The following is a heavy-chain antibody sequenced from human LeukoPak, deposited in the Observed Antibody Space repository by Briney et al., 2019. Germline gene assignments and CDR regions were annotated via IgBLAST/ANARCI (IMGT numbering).Heavy chain of an antibody. V-gene: IGHV3-48*01. D-gene: IGHD5-18*01. J-gene: IGHJ4*02. CDR1: GFTFSSYS. Sequence: PGGSLRLSCAASGFTFSSYSMNWVRQAPGKGLEWVSYISSSSSTIYYADSVKGRFTISRDNAKNSLYLQMNSLRAEDTAVYYCAREKRGYSYGYCLDCWGQGTLVTVSS. CDR3: AREKRGYSYGYCLDC. CDR2: ISSSSSTI.